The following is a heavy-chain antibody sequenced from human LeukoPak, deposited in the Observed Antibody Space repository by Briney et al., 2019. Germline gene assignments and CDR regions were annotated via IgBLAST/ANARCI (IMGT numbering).Heavy chain of an antibody. Sequence: PSETLSLTCDVSGGSLNYYFWSWIRQSPGKGLEWIAEVTYDGSTNYNPSLKSRATISLDTPKRQFSLTLNSVTAADTAVYYCARRAPLGEYLWGSYRHTPFNFDYWAQGTRVTVSS. CDR2: VTYDGST. CDR3: ARRAPLGEYLWGSYRHTPFNFDY. CDR1: GGSLNYYF. D-gene: IGHD3-16*02. V-gene: IGHV4-34*01. J-gene: IGHJ4*02.